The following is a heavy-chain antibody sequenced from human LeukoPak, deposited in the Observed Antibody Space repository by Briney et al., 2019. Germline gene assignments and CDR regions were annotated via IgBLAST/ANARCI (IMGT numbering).Heavy chain of an antibody. J-gene: IGHJ5*02. D-gene: IGHD3-22*01. CDR2: IWYDGSNK. Sequence: GGSLRLSCAASGFTFSSYGMHWVRQAPGKGLEWVAVIWYDGSNKYYADSVKGRFTISRDNSKNTLYLQMNSLRAEDTAVYHCARDGYLGAYNWFDPWGQGTLVTVSS. V-gene: IGHV3-33*01. CDR1: GFTFSSYG. CDR3: ARDGYLGAYNWFDP.